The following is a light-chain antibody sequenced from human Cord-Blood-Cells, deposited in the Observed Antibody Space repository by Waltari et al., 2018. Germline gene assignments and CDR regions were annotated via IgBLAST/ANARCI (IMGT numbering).Light chain of an antibody. J-gene: IGKJ3*01. Sequence: DIQMIQSPSSLSASVGDRVTITCRASQRISSYLNWYQQKPGKAPKLLIYAASSLQSGVPSRFSGSGSETDFTLTISSLQPEDFATYYCQQSYSTPFTFGPGTKVDI. CDR1: QRISSY. V-gene: IGKV1-39*01. CDR3: QQSYSTPFT. CDR2: AAS.